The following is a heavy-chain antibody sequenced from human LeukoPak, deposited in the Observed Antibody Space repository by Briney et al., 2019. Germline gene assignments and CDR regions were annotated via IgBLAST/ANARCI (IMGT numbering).Heavy chain of an antibody. CDR3: ARVRDYYGSGVGFDY. Sequence: SETLSLTCTVSGGSISSYFWSWVRQPPGEGLGGIGYIYYSGSTTYNPSLRSRVTISVDTSKNQFSLNLSSVTAADTAVYYCARVRDYYGSGVGFDYWGQGTLVTVSS. D-gene: IGHD3-10*01. CDR2: IYYSGST. J-gene: IGHJ4*02. CDR1: GGSISSYF. V-gene: IGHV4-59*01.